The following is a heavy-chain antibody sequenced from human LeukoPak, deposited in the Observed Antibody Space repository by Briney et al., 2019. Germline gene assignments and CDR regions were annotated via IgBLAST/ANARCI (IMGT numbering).Heavy chain of an antibody. CDR1: GFTFRSYA. J-gene: IGHJ4*02. CDR2: ISGSGGST. Sequence: GGSLRLSCAASGFTFRSYAMRWVSEARGKGLEWGTDISGSGGSTYYADSVNGRFTISRDNSKNTLYLQMNSLRAEDTAVYYCGGYYYDSSGYVYFDYWGQGTLVTVSS. V-gene: IGHV3-23*01. D-gene: IGHD3-22*01. CDR3: GGYYYDSSGYVYFDY.